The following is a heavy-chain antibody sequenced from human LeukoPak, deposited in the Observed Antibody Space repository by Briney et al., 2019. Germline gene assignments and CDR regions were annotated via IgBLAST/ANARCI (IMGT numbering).Heavy chain of an antibody. CDR3: AKGSSGHDY. J-gene: IGHJ4*02. D-gene: IGHD6-19*01. V-gene: IGHV3-30*18. CDR1: GFTFSNYG. CDR2: ISYDGSNK. Sequence: GGSLRLSCAASGFTFSNYGMHWVRQAPGKGLEWVAVISYDGSNKYYADSVKGRFTISRDNSKNTLYLQMNSLRAEDTAVYYCAKGSSGHDYWGQGTLVTVSS.